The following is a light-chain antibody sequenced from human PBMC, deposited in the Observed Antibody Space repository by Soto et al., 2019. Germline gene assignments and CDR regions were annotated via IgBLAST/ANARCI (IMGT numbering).Light chain of an antibody. CDR3: CSYAGSSTLYV. Sequence: QSVLTQPASVSGSPGQSITISCTGTSSDVGSYNLVSWYQQHPGKAPKLMIYEVSKRPSGVSNRFPGSKSGNTASLTISGLQAEDEADYYCCSYAGSSTLYVFGTGTKVTVL. CDR2: EVS. V-gene: IGLV2-23*02. CDR1: SSDVGSYNL. J-gene: IGLJ1*01.